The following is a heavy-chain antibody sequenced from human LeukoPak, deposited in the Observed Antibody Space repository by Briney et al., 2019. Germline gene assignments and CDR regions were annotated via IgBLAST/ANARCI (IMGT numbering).Heavy chain of an antibody. CDR1: GSTFSSYG. Sequence: GGSLRLSCAASGSTFSSYGMHWVRQAPGKGLEWVAFIHYDGSNKYYADSVKGRFTISRDNSKNTLYLQMNSLRAEDTAVYYCARAGLYSSSPPDYWGQGTLVTVSS. CDR3: ARAGLYSSSPPDY. V-gene: IGHV3-30*02. J-gene: IGHJ4*02. CDR2: IHYDGSNK. D-gene: IGHD6-6*01.